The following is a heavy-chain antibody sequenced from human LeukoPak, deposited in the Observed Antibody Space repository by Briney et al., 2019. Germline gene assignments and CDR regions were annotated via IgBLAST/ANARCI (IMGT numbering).Heavy chain of an antibody. V-gene: IGHV4-59*08. CDR2: IYYSGST. CDR3: ARLYSSSWHYFDY. Sequence: SETLSLTCTVSGGSISSYYWSWIRQPPGKGLEWIGYIYYSGSTNYNPSLKSRVTISVDTSKNQFSLKLSSVTAADTAVYYCARLYSSSWHYFDYWGQGTLVTVSS. D-gene: IGHD6-13*01. J-gene: IGHJ4*02. CDR1: GGSISSYY.